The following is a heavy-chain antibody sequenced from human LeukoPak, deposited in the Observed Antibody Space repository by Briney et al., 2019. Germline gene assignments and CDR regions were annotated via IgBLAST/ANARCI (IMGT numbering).Heavy chain of an antibody. CDR1: GGTFSSYA. D-gene: IGHD3-22*01. Sequence: GASVKVSCKASGGTFSSYAISWVRQAPGQGLEWMGWISAYNGNTNYAQKLQGRVTMTTDTSTSTAYMELRSLGSDDTAVYYCARSARHYYDSSGYSGHWGQGTLVTVSS. CDR2: ISAYNGNT. J-gene: IGHJ4*02. CDR3: ARSARHYYDSSGYSGH. V-gene: IGHV1-18*01.